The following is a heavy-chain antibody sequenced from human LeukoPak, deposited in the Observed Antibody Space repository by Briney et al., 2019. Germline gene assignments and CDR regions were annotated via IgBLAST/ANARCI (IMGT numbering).Heavy chain of an antibody. Sequence: GGSLRLSCAASGFTVSSNYMSWVRQAPGKGLEWVSVIYSGGSTYYADSVKGRFTISRDNSKNTLYLQMNSPRAEDTAVYYCARDLGPYCGGDCYPPLDAFDIWGQGTMVTVSS. V-gene: IGHV3-53*01. CDR1: GFTVSSNY. D-gene: IGHD2-21*02. CDR2: IYSGGST. CDR3: ARDLGPYCGGDCYPPLDAFDI. J-gene: IGHJ3*02.